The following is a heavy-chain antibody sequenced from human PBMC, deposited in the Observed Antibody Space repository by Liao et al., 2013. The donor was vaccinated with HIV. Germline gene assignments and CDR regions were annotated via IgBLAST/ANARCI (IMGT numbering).Heavy chain of an antibody. CDR1: GGSFTNHY. Sequence: QLQQWGAGLLKPSETLSLTCAVYGGSFTNHYWTWIRQPPGKGLEWIGEINHGGSTNYNPSLKSRVIISVDTSKNHFSLKLSSVTAADTAVYYCARTGLGYDSFDIWGQGTMVTVSS. D-gene: IGHD1-14*01. V-gene: IGHV4-34*01. J-gene: IGHJ3*02. CDR2: INHGGST. CDR3: ARTGLGYDSFDI.